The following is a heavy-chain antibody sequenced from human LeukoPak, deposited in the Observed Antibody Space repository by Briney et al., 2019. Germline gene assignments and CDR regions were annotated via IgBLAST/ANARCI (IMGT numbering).Heavy chain of an antibody. Sequence: GGSLRLSCAASGFTFSSYGMHWVRQAPGKGLEWVAVIWYDGSNKYYADSVKGRFTISRDNSKNTLYLQMNSLRAEDTAVYYCARGPKRWLQSMGAFDIWGQGTMVTVSS. CDR2: IWYDGSNK. J-gene: IGHJ3*02. CDR1: GFTFSSYG. D-gene: IGHD5-24*01. V-gene: IGHV3-33*01. CDR3: ARGPKRWLQSMGAFDI.